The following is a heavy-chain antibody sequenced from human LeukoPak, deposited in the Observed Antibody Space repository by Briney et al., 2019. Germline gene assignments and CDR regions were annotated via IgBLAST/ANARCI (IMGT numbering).Heavy chain of an antibody. CDR2: INPSGGST. Sequence: ASVKVSCKASGYTFTSYYMHWVRQAPGQGLEWMGIINPSGGSTSYAQKFQGGVTMTRGMSTSTVYMELSSLRSEDTAVYYCAREGGSIAVAGPIGLFDYWGQGTLVTVSS. CDR3: AREGGSIAVAGPIGLFDY. V-gene: IGHV1-46*01. CDR1: GYTFTSYY. D-gene: IGHD6-19*01. J-gene: IGHJ4*02.